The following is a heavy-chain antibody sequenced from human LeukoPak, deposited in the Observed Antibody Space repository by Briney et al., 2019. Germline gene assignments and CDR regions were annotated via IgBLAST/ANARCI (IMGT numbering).Heavy chain of an antibody. D-gene: IGHD3-10*01. CDR2: IKSKTDGGTT. Sequence: GGSLRLSCAASGFTFNNAWMSWVRQAPGKGLEWVGCIKSKTDGGTTDYAAPVKGRFTISRDNAKNSLYLQMNSLRAEDTAVYYCARGLTYVLVRGVIITQGGDYWGQGTLVTVSS. CDR3: ARGLTYVLVRGVIITQGGDY. V-gene: IGHV3-15*01. J-gene: IGHJ4*02. CDR1: GFTFNNAW.